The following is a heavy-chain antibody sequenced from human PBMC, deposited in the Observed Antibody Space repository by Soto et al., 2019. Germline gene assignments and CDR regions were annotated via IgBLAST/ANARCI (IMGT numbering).Heavy chain of an antibody. V-gene: IGHV1-8*01. Sequence: QVQLVQSGPDVKKPGVSVKVSCKASGYNFSTYDINWVRQAAGQGLEWMGWVNPKSGNTDYAQRIRGRVTMTSNTSISTAYMELSALTPEDTAVYYCARPYCDSTSCYTDWFDPWGQGTLVTGSS. CDR1: GYNFSTYD. CDR3: ARPYCDSTSCYTDWFDP. D-gene: IGHD2-2*02. J-gene: IGHJ5*02. CDR2: VNPKSGNT.